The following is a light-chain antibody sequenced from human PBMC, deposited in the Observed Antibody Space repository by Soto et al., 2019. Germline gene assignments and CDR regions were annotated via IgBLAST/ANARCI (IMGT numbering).Light chain of an antibody. Sequence: DIQMTQSPASLSASVGDRVTITCQASQDIRNCLNWFQQKPGKAPNLLIYDASNLKTGVPSRFSGSGSGTDFTFTISSLQPEDFATYYCQQYDNPPFTLGGGTKLEIK. CDR1: QDIRNC. CDR2: DAS. CDR3: QQYDNPPFT. V-gene: IGKV1-33*01. J-gene: IGKJ4*01.